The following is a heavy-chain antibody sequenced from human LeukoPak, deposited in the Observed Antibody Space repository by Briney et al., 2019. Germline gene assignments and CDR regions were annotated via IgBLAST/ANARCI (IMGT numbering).Heavy chain of an antibody. V-gene: IGHV3-48*03. D-gene: IGHD3-9*01. Sequence: GGSLRLSCAASEFTFSSYEMNWVRQAPGKGLEWVSYISSSGSTIYYSDSVKGRFTISRDNAKNSLYLQMNSLRAEDTAVYYCVRDYENLTGSKTRFHYWGQGTLVTVSS. CDR2: ISSSGSTI. CDR3: VRDYENLTGSKTRFHY. J-gene: IGHJ4*02. CDR1: EFTFSSYE.